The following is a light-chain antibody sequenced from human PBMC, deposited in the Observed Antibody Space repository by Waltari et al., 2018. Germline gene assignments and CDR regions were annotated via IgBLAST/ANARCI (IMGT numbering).Light chain of an antibody. Sequence: DIMLQQSPGTLSLSPGERATLSCRASQSISKHFSWYQQKPVQAPRLLIYDSSVSATGIPDRFSGSGSGTDFSLTISRLEPEDFAVYYCQKYGTLPATFGQGTKVEIK. J-gene: IGKJ1*01. CDR1: QSISKHF. V-gene: IGKV3-20*01. CDR3: QKYGTLPAT. CDR2: DSS.